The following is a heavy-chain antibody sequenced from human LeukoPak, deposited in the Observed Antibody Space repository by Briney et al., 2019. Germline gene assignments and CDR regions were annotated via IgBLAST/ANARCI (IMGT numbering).Heavy chain of an antibody. CDR3: ARLHCSGGSCYSGPFDP. V-gene: IGHV3-21*01. CDR2: ISSSSSYI. D-gene: IGHD2-15*01. CDR1: GFTFSSYS. J-gene: IGHJ5*02. Sequence: PGGSLRLSCAASGFTFSSYSMNWFRQAPGKGLEWVSSISSSSSYIYYADSVKGRFTISRDNAKNSLYLQMNSLRAEDTAVYYCARLHCSGGSCYSGPFDPWGQGTLVTVSS.